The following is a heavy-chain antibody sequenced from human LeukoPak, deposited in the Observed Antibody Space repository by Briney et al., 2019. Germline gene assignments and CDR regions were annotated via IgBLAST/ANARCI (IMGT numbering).Heavy chain of an antibody. V-gene: IGHV1-18*01. D-gene: IGHD6-6*01. CDR2: ISAYNGNT. CDR3: ARDAEYSSSSGGLGHLGD. J-gene: IGHJ4*02. CDR1: GYTFTSYG. Sequence: ASVKVSCTASGYTFTSYGISWVRQAPGQGLEWMGWISAYNGNTNYAQKLQGRVTMTTDTSTSTAYMELRSLRSEDTAVYYCARDAEYSSSSGGLGHLGDWGQGTLVTVSS.